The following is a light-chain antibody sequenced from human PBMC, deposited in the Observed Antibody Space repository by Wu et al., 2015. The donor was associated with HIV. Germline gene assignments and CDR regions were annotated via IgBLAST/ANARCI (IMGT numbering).Light chain of an antibody. CDR3: QLYGTSPQVT. Sequence: EIVLTQSPGTLSLSPGERATLSCRASQSVSRSYLAWYQQKPGQAPRLLIYGASSRATGIPDRFSGSGSGTDFTLTISRLEPEDFAVYYCQLYGTSPQVTFGGGTKVE. CDR2: GAS. CDR1: QSVSRSY. V-gene: IGKV3-20*01. J-gene: IGKJ4*01.